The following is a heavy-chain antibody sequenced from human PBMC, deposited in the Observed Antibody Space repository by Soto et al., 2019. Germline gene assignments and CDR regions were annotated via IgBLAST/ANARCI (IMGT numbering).Heavy chain of an antibody. V-gene: IGHV3-23*01. CDR2: ISGSGGST. D-gene: IGHD3-3*01. Sequence: GGSLRLSCAASGFTFSSYAMSWVRQAPGKGLEWVSAISGSGGSTYYADSVKGRFTISRDNSKNTLYLQMNSLRAEDTAVYYCAKDLVKTIFGGAPAFDIWGQGTMVTVSS. J-gene: IGHJ3*02. CDR1: GFTFSSYA. CDR3: AKDLVKTIFGGAPAFDI.